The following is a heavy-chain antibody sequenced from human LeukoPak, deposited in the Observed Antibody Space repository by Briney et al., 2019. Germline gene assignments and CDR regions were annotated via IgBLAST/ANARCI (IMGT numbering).Heavy chain of an antibody. CDR2: ISSSSSYI. V-gene: IGHV3-21*01. CDR3: ATSLRGAGTHAVDI. J-gene: IGHJ3*02. D-gene: IGHD1/OR15-1a*01. Sequence: GGSLRLSCAASGFTFSSYSMNWVRQAPGKGLEWVSSISSSSSYIYYADSVKGRFTISRDNAKNSLYLQMNSLRAEDTAVYYCATSLRGAGTHAVDIWGQGTMVTVSS. CDR1: GFTFSSYS.